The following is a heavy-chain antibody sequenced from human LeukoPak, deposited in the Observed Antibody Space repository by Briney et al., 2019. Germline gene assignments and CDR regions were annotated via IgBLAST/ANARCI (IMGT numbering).Heavy chain of an antibody. J-gene: IGHJ1*01. Sequence: ASVKVSFKASGYTFTGYYMHWVRQAPGQGLEWMGWINPNSGGTNYAQKFQGRVTMTRDTSMSTAYMELSRLRSDDTAVYYCARVDYYDSSGYSTPWEYFQHWGQGTLVTVSS. V-gene: IGHV1-2*02. CDR1: GYTFTGYY. CDR2: INPNSGGT. CDR3: ARVDYYDSSGYSTPWEYFQH. D-gene: IGHD3-22*01.